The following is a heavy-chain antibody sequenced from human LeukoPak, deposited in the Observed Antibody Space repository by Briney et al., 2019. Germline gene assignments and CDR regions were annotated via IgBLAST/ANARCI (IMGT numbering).Heavy chain of an antibody. Sequence: SETLSLTCTVSGGSISSYYWSWIRQLPGKGLELIGYMYDSGSANYNPSLKSRVTISVDTSKNQFSLRLSSVTAADTAVYYCARHGGSYTFDFWGQGVLVTVSS. J-gene: IGHJ4*02. CDR1: GGSISSYY. CDR3: ARHGGSYTFDF. D-gene: IGHD1-26*01. V-gene: IGHV4-59*01. CDR2: MYDSGSA.